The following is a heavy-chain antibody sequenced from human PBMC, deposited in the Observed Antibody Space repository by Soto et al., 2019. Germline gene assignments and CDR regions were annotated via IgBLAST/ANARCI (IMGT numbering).Heavy chain of an antibody. D-gene: IGHD5-18*01. J-gene: IGHJ6*02. CDR2: MNPNSGNT. Sequence: ASVKVSCKASGYTFTSYDINWVRQATGQGFEWMGWMNPNSGNTGYAQKFQGRVTMTRNTSISTAYMELSSLRSEDTAVYYCARANGYSYGYYYYGMEVWGQGTTVTVSS. CDR3: ARANGYSYGYYYYGMEV. CDR1: GYTFTSYD. V-gene: IGHV1-8*01.